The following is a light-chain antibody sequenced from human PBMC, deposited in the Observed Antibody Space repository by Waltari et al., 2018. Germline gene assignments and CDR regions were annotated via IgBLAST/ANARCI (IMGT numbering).Light chain of an antibody. Sequence: QSAPTQPASVSGSPGQSITISCTGTSSDVRAYDYVSWYQQKPGKAPQLIIYEVRDRPPGVPNRFSGSKSGYTAFLTISGLQAEDEADYYCTSYTTSRTWVFGGGTKLTVL. CDR1: SSDVRAYDY. CDR3: TSYTTSRTWV. V-gene: IGLV2-14*01. CDR2: EVR. J-gene: IGLJ3*02.